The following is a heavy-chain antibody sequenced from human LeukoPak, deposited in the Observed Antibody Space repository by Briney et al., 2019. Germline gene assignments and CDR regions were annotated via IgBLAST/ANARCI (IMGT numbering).Heavy chain of an antibody. D-gene: IGHD3-10*01. V-gene: IGHV3-74*01. J-gene: IGHJ4*02. CDR1: GYSFRNYW. CDR3: ARDVGGAGSY. CDR2: IDNDGRTT. Sequence: GGSLRLSCAASGYSFRNYWMHWVRQAPGKGPVWVSRIDNDGRTTDYAVSVKGRFTISRDNVQNTLYLQMDSLRAEDTAVYYCARDVGGAGSYWGQGTLVTVSS.